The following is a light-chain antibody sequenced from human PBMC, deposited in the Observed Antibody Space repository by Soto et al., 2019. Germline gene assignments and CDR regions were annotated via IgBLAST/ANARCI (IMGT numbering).Light chain of an antibody. CDR2: EVT. CDR3: SSYAGSNNLV. Sequence: QSVLTQPPSASGSPGQSVTISCTGTSSDVGGYHYVSWYQQHPGKALKLMIHEVTKRPSGVPDRFSGSKSGNTASLTVSGLQGEDEADYYCSSYAGSNNLVFGGGTKLTVL. CDR1: SSDVGGYHY. V-gene: IGLV2-8*01. J-gene: IGLJ2*01.